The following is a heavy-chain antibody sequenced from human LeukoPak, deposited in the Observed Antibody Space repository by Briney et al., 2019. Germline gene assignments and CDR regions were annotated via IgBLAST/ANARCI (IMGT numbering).Heavy chain of an antibody. CDR3: ARGELWFDP. Sequence: PSETLSLTCSVSDDSIRNYYWNWVRQPPGKGLEWIGYIYYTGSTNYNPSLKSRVTMSVDTSKNQLSLKLASVTAADTAVYFCARGELWFDPWGQGTLVTVSP. CDR1: DDSIRNYY. V-gene: IGHV4-59*01. J-gene: IGHJ5*02. D-gene: IGHD1-7*01. CDR2: IYYTGST.